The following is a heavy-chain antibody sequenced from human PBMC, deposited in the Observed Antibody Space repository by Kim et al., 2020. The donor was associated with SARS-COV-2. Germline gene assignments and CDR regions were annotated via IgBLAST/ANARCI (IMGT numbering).Heavy chain of an antibody. CDR2: GRNK. V-gene: IGHV3-30-3*01. Sequence: GRNKCYDEHVKGRFTISRDNSKNTLYLQMNSLRAEDKAVYYCARDGFDYWGQGTLVTVSS. CDR3: ARDGFDY. J-gene: IGHJ4*02.